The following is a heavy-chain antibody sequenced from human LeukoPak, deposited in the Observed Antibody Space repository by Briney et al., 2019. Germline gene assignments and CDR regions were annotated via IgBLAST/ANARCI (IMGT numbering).Heavy chain of an antibody. D-gene: IGHD3-3*01. Sequence: SVKVSCKASGGTFSSYAISWVRQAPGQGLEWMGGIIPIFGTANYAQKFQGRVAITADKSTSTAYMELSSLRSEDTAVYYCASRKATLWSGYYRFSGLDYWGQGTLVTVSS. CDR3: ASRKATLWSGYYRFSGLDY. CDR2: IIPIFGTA. V-gene: IGHV1-69*06. J-gene: IGHJ4*02. CDR1: GGTFSSYA.